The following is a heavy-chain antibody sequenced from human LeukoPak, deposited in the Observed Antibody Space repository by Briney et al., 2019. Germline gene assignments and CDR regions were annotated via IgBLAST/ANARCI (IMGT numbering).Heavy chain of an antibody. CDR3: ASVEPADYSFDY. D-gene: IGHD4/OR15-4a*01. Sequence: PSETLSLTCTVSGGSISSSCWSWIRQPPGKGLEWIAYICYSATTDYNPSLQGRVTISGDTSKNQFSLKLNSVTAADTAVYYCASVEPADYSFDYWGQGTLVTVSS. CDR2: ICYSATT. CDR1: GGSISSSC. J-gene: IGHJ4*02. V-gene: IGHV4-59*01.